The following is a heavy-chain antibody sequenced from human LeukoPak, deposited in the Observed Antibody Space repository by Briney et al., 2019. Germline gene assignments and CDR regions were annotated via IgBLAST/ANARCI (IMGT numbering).Heavy chain of an antibody. CDR1: GYTLTELS. Sequence: ASVKVSCKVSGYTLTELSMHWVRQAPGKGLEWMGGFDPEDGETIYAQKFQGRVTMTEDTSTDTAYMELSSLRSEDTAVYYCARVRGYSGPRSYYYYGMDVWGQGTTVTVSS. CDR2: FDPEDGET. J-gene: IGHJ6*02. V-gene: IGHV1-24*01. D-gene: IGHD5-12*01. CDR3: ARVRGYSGPRSYYYYGMDV.